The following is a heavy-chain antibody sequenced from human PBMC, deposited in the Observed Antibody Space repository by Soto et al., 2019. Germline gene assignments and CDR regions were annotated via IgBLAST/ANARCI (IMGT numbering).Heavy chain of an antibody. CDR2: INTYNGNT. Sequence: ASVKVSCKASGYTFTNYGISWVRQAPGQGLEWMGWINTYNGNTNHAQKFQGRVTMTTDTSTSTAYMELRSLRSDDTAVYYCARGVGSGTYYNQYNWFDPWGQGTLVTSPQ. J-gene: IGHJ5*02. D-gene: IGHD3-10*01. CDR1: GYTFTNYG. V-gene: IGHV1-18*01. CDR3: ARGVGSGTYYNQYNWFDP.